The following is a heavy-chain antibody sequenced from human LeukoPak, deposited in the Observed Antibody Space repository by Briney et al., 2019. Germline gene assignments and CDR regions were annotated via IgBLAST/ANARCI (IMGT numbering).Heavy chain of an antibody. V-gene: IGHV4-34*01. J-gene: IGHJ4*02. CDR2: INHSGST. CDR3: ARRGANWALR. CDR1: GGSFSGYY. Sequence: PSETLSLTCAVYGGSFSGYYWSWIRQPPGKGLEWIGEINHSGSTNYNPSLKSRVTISVDTSKNQFSLKLSSVTAADTAVYYCARRGANWALRWGQGTLVTVSS. D-gene: IGHD7-27*01.